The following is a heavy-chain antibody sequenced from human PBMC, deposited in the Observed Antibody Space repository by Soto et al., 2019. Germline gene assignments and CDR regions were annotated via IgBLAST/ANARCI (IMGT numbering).Heavy chain of an antibody. J-gene: IGHJ4*02. CDR1: CETFTGCS. Sequence: QVQLVQSGAEKKNGASAKVVCYESCETFTGCSIHCLRRAPGRRLEWMGWINAGNGNTKYSQKFQGRVTITRDTSASTAYMELSSLRSEDTAVYYCARAVAVPADFDYWGQGTLVTVSS. CDR2: INAGNGNT. CDR3: ARAVAVPADFDY. V-gene: IGHV1-3*05. D-gene: IGHD6-19*01.